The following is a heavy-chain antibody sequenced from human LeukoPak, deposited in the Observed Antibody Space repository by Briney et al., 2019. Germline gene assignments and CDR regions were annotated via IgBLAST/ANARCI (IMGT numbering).Heavy chain of an antibody. CDR2: IYYSGST. V-gene: IGHV4-39*01. J-gene: IGHJ5*02. D-gene: IGHD3-22*01. CDR3: VEAQYYYDSSGRRVNWFDP. CDR1: GGSISSSSYY. Sequence: PSETLSLTCTVSGGSISSSSYYWGWIRQPPGKGLEWIGSIYYSGSTYYNPSLKSRVTIYVDTSKNQFSLKLSSVTAADTAVYYCVEAQYYYDSSGRRVNWFDPWGQGTLVTVSS.